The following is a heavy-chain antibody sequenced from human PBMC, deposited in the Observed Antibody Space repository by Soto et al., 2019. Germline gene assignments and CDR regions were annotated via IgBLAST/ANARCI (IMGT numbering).Heavy chain of an antibody. CDR3: ARRIAAAGGYYYYGMDV. CDR1: GYSFTSYW. CDR2: IYPGDSDT. J-gene: IGHJ6*02. V-gene: IGHV5-51*01. D-gene: IGHD6-13*01. Sequence: GESLKISCKGSGYSFTSYWIGWVRQMPGKGLEWMGIIYPGDSDTRYSPSFQGQVTISADKSISTAYLQWSSLKASDTAMYYCARRIAAAGGYYYYGMDVWGPGTTVTVSS.